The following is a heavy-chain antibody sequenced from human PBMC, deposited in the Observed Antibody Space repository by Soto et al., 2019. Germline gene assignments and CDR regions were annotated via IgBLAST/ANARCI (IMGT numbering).Heavy chain of an antibody. V-gene: IGHV1-69*04. CDR1: GGTFSSYT. Sequence: ASVKVSCKASGGTFSSYTISWVRQAPGQGLEWMGRIIPILGIANYAQKFQGRVTITADKSTSTAYMELSSLRSEDTAVYYCARDPPVVVAATPSGWFDPWGQGTLVTVSS. J-gene: IGHJ5*02. D-gene: IGHD2-15*01. CDR2: IIPILGIA. CDR3: ARDPPVVVAATPSGWFDP.